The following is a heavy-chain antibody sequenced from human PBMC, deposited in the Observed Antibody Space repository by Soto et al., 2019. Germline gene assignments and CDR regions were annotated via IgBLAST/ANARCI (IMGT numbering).Heavy chain of an antibody. D-gene: IGHD1-20*01. V-gene: IGHV4-4*08. J-gene: IGHJ4*02. CDR2: IYSSGSA. CDR3: ARRSNVDNSFDD. Sequence: PSETLSLTCTVSGGSFNNYYWTWIRQPPGKGLEWIGYIYSSGSAGYNPSLKSRVTMLVDTSKNQFSLKLSSVTAADTAVYYCARRSNVDNSFDDWGRGTLATDFS. CDR1: GGSFNNYY.